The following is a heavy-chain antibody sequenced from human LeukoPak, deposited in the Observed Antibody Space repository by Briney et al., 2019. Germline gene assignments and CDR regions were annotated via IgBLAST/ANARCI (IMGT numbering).Heavy chain of an antibody. V-gene: IGHV1-69*04. Sequence: GASVEVSCKASGGTFSSYAISWVRQAPGQGLEWMGRIIPILGIANYAQKFQGRVTITADKSTSTAYMELSSLRSEDTAVYYCARDYYGSGSYYNADAFDIWGQGTMVTVSS. CDR3: ARDYYGSGSYYNADAFDI. J-gene: IGHJ3*02. CDR2: IIPILGIA. D-gene: IGHD3-10*01. CDR1: GGTFSSYA.